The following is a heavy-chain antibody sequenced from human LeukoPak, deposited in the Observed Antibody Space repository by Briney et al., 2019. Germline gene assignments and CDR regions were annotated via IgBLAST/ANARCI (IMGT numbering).Heavy chain of an antibody. CDR2: INGGGGST. CDR3: VKDGRRSPPC. V-gene: IGHV3-23*01. D-gene: IGHD2-15*01. CDR1: AFTFSNYV. Sequence: GGSLRLSCAASAFTFSNYVMSWVRQAPGKGPEWVSGINGGGGSTFYAESVTGRFTISRDNSKNTLFLQMNTLRAEDTAVYYCVKDGRRSPPCWGQGTLVTVSS. J-gene: IGHJ4*02.